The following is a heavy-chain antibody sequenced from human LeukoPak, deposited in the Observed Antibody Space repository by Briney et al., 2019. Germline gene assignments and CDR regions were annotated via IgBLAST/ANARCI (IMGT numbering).Heavy chain of an antibody. CDR2: ISSSSSTI. V-gene: IGHV3-48*01. CDR3: ARVVSAAQRPYYYYYYIDV. D-gene: IGHD6-13*01. Sequence: GGSLRLSCAASGFTFSNFEMNWVRQAPGKGLEWVSYISSSSSTIYYADSVKGRFTISRDNAKNSLYLQMNSLRAEDTAVYYCARVVSAAQRPYYYYYYIDVWGKGTTVTVSS. CDR1: GFTFSNFE. J-gene: IGHJ6*03.